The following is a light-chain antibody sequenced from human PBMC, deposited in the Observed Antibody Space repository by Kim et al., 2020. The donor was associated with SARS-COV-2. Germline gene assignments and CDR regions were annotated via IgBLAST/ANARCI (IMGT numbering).Light chain of an antibody. Sequence: DIQMTQSPSSLSAFVGDRVTITCRANLSITTYLNWYQHKAPGKPPALLLYGASNLSPGAPSRFSGSGSGTDFSLTISSLQPEDFATYYCQQSYTTPITFGQGTRLEIK. J-gene: IGKJ5*01. CDR2: GAS. CDR3: QQSYTTPIT. V-gene: IGKV1-39*01. CDR1: LSITTY.